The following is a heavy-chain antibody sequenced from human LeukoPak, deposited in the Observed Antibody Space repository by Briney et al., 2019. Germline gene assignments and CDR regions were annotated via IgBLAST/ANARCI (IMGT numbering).Heavy chain of an antibody. Sequence: SETLSLTCTVSGGSISSYYWSWVRQPPGKGLEWIGYIYYSGSTNYNPSLKSRVTISVDTSKNQFSLKLSSVTAADTAVYYCARAVSDNWFDHWGQGTLVTVSS. CDR3: ARAVSDNWFDH. D-gene: IGHD6-25*01. V-gene: IGHV4-59*01. J-gene: IGHJ5*02. CDR1: GGSISSYY. CDR2: IYYSGST.